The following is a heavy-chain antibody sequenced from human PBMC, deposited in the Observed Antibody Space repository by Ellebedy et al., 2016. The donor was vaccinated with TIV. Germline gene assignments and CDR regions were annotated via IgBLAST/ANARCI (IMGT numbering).Heavy chain of an antibody. D-gene: IGHD1-1*01. CDR1: GGSISSYY. CDR3: ATYTMGRLDN. Sequence: MPSETLSLTCTVSGGSISSYYWSWIRQPPGKGLEWIGNMHHSGSTNYNPSLKSRVSISVDTSENQFSLKLSSVTAADTAVYYCATYTMGRLDNWGQGTLVTVSS. J-gene: IGHJ4*02. CDR2: MHHSGST. V-gene: IGHV4-59*08.